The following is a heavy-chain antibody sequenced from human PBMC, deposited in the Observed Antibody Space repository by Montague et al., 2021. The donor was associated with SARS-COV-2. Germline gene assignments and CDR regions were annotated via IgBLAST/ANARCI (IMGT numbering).Heavy chain of an antibody. CDR3: ARHGGNDAFDI. CDR1: GGSIGAYY. V-gene: IGHV4-59*01. CDR2: IDNSGST. Sequence: SETLSLTCTASGGSIGAYYWSWIRQPPGKGLEWIGYIDNSGSTNHNPSLESRVTMSVDTSKNQFSLKLNSVTAADTAVYYSARHGGNDAFDIWGRGTMVTVAS. D-gene: IGHD4-23*01. J-gene: IGHJ3*02.